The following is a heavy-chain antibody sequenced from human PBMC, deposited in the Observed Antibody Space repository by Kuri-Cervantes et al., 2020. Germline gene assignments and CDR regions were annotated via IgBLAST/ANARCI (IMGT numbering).Heavy chain of an antibody. J-gene: IGHJ4*02. CDR3: ARGTYHTKVVPADY. Sequence: GESLKISCAASGFIFSNYGMTWVRQAPGKGLEWLSTISASGGSTYYADSVEGRFTLSRDNSKNTLYLQMNSLRAEDTAVYYCARGTYHTKVVPADYWGQGTLVTVSS. D-gene: IGHD2-15*01. CDR1: GFIFSNYG. V-gene: IGHV3-23*01. CDR2: ISASGGST.